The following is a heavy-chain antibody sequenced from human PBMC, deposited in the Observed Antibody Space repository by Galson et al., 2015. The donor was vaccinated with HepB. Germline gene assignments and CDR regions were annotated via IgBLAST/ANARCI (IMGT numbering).Heavy chain of an antibody. CDR1: GFIFSSFG. J-gene: IGHJ4*02. CDR3: AKDREITMVRGVMMKY. CDR2: ISWDGSYT. Sequence: SLRLSCAASGFIFSSFGLHWVRQAPGKRLEWVAFISWDGSYTNYAASVKGRFTISRDNSKNTLFLQMNSLRAEDTAMYFCAKDREITMVRGVMMKYWGQGTLVTVSS. D-gene: IGHD3-10*01. V-gene: IGHV3-30*18.